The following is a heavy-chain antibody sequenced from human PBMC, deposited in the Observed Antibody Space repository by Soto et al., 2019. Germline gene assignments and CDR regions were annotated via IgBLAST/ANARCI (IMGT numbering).Heavy chain of an antibody. CDR2: INHSGST. V-gene: IGHV4-34*01. CDR1: GGSFSGYY. Sequence: SETLSLTCAVYGGSFSGYYWSWIRQPPGKGLEWIGEINHSGSTNYNPSLKSRVTISVDTSKNQFSLKLSSVTAADTAVYYCATDSSGYLWGQGTLVTVSS. CDR3: ATDSSGYL. D-gene: IGHD6-19*01. J-gene: IGHJ5*02.